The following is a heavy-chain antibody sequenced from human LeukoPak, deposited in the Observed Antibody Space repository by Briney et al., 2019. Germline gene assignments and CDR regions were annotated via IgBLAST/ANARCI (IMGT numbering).Heavy chain of an antibody. D-gene: IGHD6-13*01. J-gene: IGHJ4*02. V-gene: IGHV3-21*01. CDR1: GFTFSNYN. Sequence: GGSLRLSCAASGFTFSNYNMNWVRQAPGKGLEWVSSIGTSGSDMYYVDSVKGRFAISRDNAKNSLYLQMNSLRAEDTAVYYCARGSAAVLFDYWGQGTLVTVSS. CDR3: ARGSAAVLFDY. CDR2: IGTSGSDM.